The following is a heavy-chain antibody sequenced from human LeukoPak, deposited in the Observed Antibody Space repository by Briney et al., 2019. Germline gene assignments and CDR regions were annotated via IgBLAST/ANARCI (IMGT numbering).Heavy chain of an antibody. Sequence: SETLSLTGTVSGGSISSSSYYWGWIRQPPGKGLEWIGSIYYSGSTYYNPSLKSRVTISVDTSKNQFSLKLSSVTAADTAVYYCARVSMELRDAFDIWGQGTMVTVSS. CDR1: GGSISSSSYY. D-gene: IGHD1-26*01. V-gene: IGHV4-39*07. CDR2: IYYSGST. CDR3: ARVSMELRDAFDI. J-gene: IGHJ3*02.